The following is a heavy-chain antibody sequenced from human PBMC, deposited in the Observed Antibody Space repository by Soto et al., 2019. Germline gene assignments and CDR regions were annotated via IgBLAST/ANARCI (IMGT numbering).Heavy chain of an antibody. CDR3: ARDLISNYHYYGMDV. CDR1: ADTFRSSA. Sequence: QVQLVQSGAEVKKPGSSVQVSCKASADTFRSSAFSWVRQAPGQGLEWMGGIIPFFHAANYAQRFQGRVTITADESTSTVYMELSSLRSEDTALYYCARDLISNYHYYGMDVWGQGATVTVSS. J-gene: IGHJ6*02. CDR2: IIPFFHAA. V-gene: IGHV1-69*01.